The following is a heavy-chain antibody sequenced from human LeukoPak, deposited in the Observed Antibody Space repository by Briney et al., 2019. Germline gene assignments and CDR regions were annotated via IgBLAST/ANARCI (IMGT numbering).Heavy chain of an antibody. V-gene: IGHV1-2*02. CDR1: GYTFTVYY. Sequence: ASVTVSCTASGYTFTVYYMHWVRQAPGQGLEWMGWINSNSADTNYAQNFQGRVTMTRDTSISTAYMELSRLRSDDTALYYCARIGISARGTNFHHWGQGTLVTVSS. CDR2: INSNSADT. D-gene: IGHD6-13*01. J-gene: IGHJ1*01. CDR3: ARIGISARGTNFHH.